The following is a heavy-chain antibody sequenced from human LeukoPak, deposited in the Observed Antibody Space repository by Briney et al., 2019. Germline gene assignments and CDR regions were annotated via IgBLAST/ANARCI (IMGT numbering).Heavy chain of an antibody. J-gene: IGHJ4*02. D-gene: IGHD1-1*01. Sequence: GRSLRLSCAASGFTFDDYAMHWVRQAPGKGPEWVSGISWNSGSIGYADSVKGRFTISRDNAKNSLYLQMNSLRAEDTALYYCAKDNTELEFLFDYWGQGTLVTVSS. V-gene: IGHV3-9*01. CDR1: GFTFDDYA. CDR2: ISWNSGSI. CDR3: AKDNTELEFLFDY.